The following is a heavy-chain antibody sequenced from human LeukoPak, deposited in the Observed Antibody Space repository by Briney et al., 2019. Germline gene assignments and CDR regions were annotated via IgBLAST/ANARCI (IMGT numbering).Heavy chain of an antibody. V-gene: IGHV3-30*03. CDR3: ARSYGALDI. CDR2: ISYDGSNY. CDR1: GFTFSSYG. Sequence: PGGSLRLSCAASGFTFSSYGMHWVRQAPGKGLEWVAVISYDGSNYYYADSVKGRFTISRDNSKNMLYVQMSSLRAEDTAVYYCARSYGALDIWGQGTMVTVSS. D-gene: IGHD4-17*01. J-gene: IGHJ3*02.